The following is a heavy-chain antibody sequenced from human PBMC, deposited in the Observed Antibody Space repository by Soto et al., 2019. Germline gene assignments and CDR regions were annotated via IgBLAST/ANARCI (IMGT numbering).Heavy chain of an antibody. CDR3: ARSLGAYCGGDCYWPLDY. CDR2: IIPIFGTA. CDR1: GGTFSSYA. J-gene: IGHJ4*02. V-gene: IGHV1-69*13. Sequence: SVKVSCKASGGTFSSYAISWVRQAPGQGLEWMGGIIPIFGTANYAQKFQGRVTITADESTSTAYMELSSLRPEDTAVYYCARSLGAYCGGDCYWPLDYWGQGTLVTVSS. D-gene: IGHD2-21*02.